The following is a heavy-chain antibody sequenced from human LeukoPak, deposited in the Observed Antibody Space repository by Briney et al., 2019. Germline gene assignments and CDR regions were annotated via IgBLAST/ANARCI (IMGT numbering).Heavy chain of an antibody. D-gene: IGHD3-10*01. CDR1: GFTFSSYA. V-gene: IGHV3-30-3*01. CDR2: ISYDGSNK. Sequence: GGSLRLSCAASGFTFSSYAMHWVRQAPGKGLEWLAVISYDGSNKYYADSVKGRFTISRDNSKNTLYLQTNSLRAEDTAVYYCARENYYGSGSYYRYYFDYWGQGTLVTVSS. CDR3: ARENYYGSGSYYRYYFDY. J-gene: IGHJ4*02.